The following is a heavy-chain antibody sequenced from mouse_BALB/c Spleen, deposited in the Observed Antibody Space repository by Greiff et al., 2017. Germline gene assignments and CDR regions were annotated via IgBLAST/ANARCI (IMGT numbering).Heavy chain of an antibody. CDR2: INPDSSTI. CDR1: GFDFSRYW. Sequence: EVKVIESGGGLVQPGGSLKLSCAASGFDFSRYWMSWVRQAPGKGLEWIGEINPDSSTINYTPSLKDKFIISRDNAKNTLYLQMSKVRSEDTALYYCARPNSSGYAMDYWGQGTSVTVSS. D-gene: IGHD3-1*01. J-gene: IGHJ4*01. CDR3: ARPNSSGYAMDY. V-gene: IGHV4-1*02.